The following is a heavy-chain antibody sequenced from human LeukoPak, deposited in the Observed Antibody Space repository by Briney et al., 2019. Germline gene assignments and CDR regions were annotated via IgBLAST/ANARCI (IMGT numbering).Heavy chain of an antibody. D-gene: IGHD1-26*01. CDR2: IKQDGSEK. CDR1: GFTFSSYS. CDR3: AKDSKIVGATFRSYHYMDV. V-gene: IGHV3-7*03. Sequence: GGSLRLSCAASGFTFSSYSMNWVRQAPGKGLEWVANIKQDGSEKYYVDSVKGRFTISRDNSKNTLYLQMNSLRAEDTAVYYCAKDSKIVGATFRSYHYMDVWGKGTAVTVSS. J-gene: IGHJ6*03.